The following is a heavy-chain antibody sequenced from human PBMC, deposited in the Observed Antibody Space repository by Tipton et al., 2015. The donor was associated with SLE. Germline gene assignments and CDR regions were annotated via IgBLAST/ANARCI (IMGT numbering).Heavy chain of an antibody. CDR1: GFTFSTYA. D-gene: IGHD5-24*01. CDR2: ISGNGGVT. CDR3: AKQFVDV. J-gene: IGHJ3*01. Sequence: SLRLSCAASGFTFSTYAMTWVRQAPGKGLEWVSIISGNGGVTYYADSVKGRFSISRDNSKNTVFLQMSSLRAEDTAVYYCAKQFVDVWGQGTMVIVSS. V-gene: IGHV3-23*01.